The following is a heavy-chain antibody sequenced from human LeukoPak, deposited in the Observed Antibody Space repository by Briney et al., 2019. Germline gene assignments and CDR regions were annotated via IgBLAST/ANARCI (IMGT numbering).Heavy chain of an antibody. CDR3: ARVVVRLPTIAFDI. CDR2: IYHSGST. CDR1: GGSISSGGYY. Sequence: SKTLSLTCTVSGGSISSGGYYWSWIRQPPGKGLEWIGYIYHSGSTYYNPSLKSRVTISVDRSKNQFSLKLSSVTAADTAVYYCARVVVRLPTIAFDIWGQGTMVTVSS. D-gene: IGHD3-9*01. J-gene: IGHJ3*02. V-gene: IGHV4-30-2*01.